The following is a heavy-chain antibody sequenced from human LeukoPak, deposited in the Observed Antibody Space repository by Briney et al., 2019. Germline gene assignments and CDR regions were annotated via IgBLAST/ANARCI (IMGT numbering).Heavy chain of an antibody. Sequence: ASMKVSCKASGYSFVLYGISWVRQAPGQGPEWMGWISTYNGNTKYAQKFQGRVTMTTDTSTSTAYMELRSLRSDDTAVYYCARDEDYGISVNVDYWGQGTLVTVSS. V-gene: IGHV1-18*01. CDR1: GYSFVLYG. D-gene: IGHD4-17*01. CDR3: ARDEDYGISVNVDY. CDR2: ISTYNGNT. J-gene: IGHJ4*02.